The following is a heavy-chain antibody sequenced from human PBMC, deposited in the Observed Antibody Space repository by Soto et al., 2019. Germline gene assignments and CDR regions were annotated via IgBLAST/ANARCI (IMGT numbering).Heavy chain of an antibody. V-gene: IGHV3-23*01. CDR1: GFTIRTYG. J-gene: IGHJ5*02. Sequence: PGGSLRLSCEASGFTIRTYGMSWVRQAPGKGLEWVSGISGDGATTYYTDSVKGRFTISRDISKNTLYLQMTNLRAEDAAIYYCAKDLRPGLVVPTKSGFDPWGQGTRVTVSS. CDR3: AKDLRPGLVVPTKSGFDP. D-gene: IGHD3-10*01. CDR2: ISGDGATT.